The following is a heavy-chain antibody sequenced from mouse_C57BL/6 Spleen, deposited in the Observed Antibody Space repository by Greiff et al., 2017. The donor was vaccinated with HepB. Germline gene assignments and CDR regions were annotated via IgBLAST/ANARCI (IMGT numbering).Heavy chain of an antibody. CDR3: ARGTTGDY. J-gene: IGHJ2*01. D-gene: IGHD1-1*01. V-gene: IGHV1-26*01. CDR2: INPNNGGT. CDR1: GYTFTDYY. Sequence: EVQLQQSGPELVKPGASVKISCKASGYTFTDYYMNWVKQSHGKSLEWIGDINPNNGGTSYNQKFKGKAKLTVDKSSSTAYMELRSLTSEDSAVYYCARGTTGDYWGQGTTLTVSS.